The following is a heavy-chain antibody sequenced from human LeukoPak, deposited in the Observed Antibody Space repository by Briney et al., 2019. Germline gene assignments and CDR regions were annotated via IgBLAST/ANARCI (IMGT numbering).Heavy chain of an antibody. J-gene: IGHJ4*02. CDR2: ISWNSGSI. D-gene: IGHD2-2*01. CDR3: AKDLPSNLRYCSNTNCHGVDY. V-gene: IGHV3-9*01. CDR1: GFTLDDYA. Sequence: PGGSLRLSCAASGFTLDDYAMHWVRQAPGKGLEWVSVISWNSGSIGYADSVKGRFTISRDNAKNSLYLQMNSLRPEDTAVYYCAKDLPSNLRYCSNTNCHGVDYLGQGTLVTVSS.